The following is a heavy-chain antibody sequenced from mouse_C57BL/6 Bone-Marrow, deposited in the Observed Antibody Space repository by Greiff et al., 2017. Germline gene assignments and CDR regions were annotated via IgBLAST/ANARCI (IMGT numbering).Heavy chain of an antibody. Sequence: EVKLMESGGGLVKPGGSLKPSCAASGFTFSDYGMHWVRQAPEKGLEWVAYISSGSSTIYYADTVKGRFTISRDNAKNTLFLQMTSLRSEDTAMYYCARRNYGSSYCYWYFDVWGTGTTVTVSS. CDR2: ISSGSSTI. J-gene: IGHJ1*03. CDR1: GFTFSDYG. V-gene: IGHV5-17*01. CDR3: ARRNYGSSYCYWYFDV. D-gene: IGHD1-1*01.